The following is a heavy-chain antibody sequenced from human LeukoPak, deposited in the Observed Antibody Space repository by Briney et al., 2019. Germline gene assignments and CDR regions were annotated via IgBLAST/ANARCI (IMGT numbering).Heavy chain of an antibody. D-gene: IGHD1-26*01. V-gene: IGHV3-7*03. CDR1: GSTFSSYW. J-gene: IGHJ5*01. CDR3: AREWWENWFDX. Sequence: GGSLRLSCAASGSTFSSYWMSWVRQAPGKGLEWVANIKQDRSEKYYVDSVKGRFTISRDNAKNSLYLQMNSLRAEDTAVYYCAREWWENWFDXXGQGALVTVSS. CDR2: IKQDRSEK.